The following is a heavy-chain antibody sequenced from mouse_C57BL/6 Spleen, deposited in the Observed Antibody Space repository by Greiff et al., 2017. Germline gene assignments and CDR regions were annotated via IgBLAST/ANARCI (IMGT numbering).Heavy chain of an antibody. CDR2: ISDGGSYT. CDR1: GFTFSSYA. Sequence: EVKLMESGGGLVKPGGSLKLSCAASGFTFSSYAMSWVRQTPEKRLEWVATISDGGSYTSYPDNVKGRFTISRDNAKTNLYLQMSHLTSEDTAMYYCARDQTTVVATGYFDVWGTGTTVTVSS. D-gene: IGHD1-1*01. V-gene: IGHV5-4*01. CDR3: ARDQTTVVATGYFDV. J-gene: IGHJ1*03.